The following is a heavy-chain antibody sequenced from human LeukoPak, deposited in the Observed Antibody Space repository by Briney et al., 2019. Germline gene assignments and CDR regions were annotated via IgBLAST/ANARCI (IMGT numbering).Heavy chain of an antibody. CDR3: ARVFPSSNDAFDI. V-gene: IGHV3-48*04. CDR1: GFTFSSYS. D-gene: IGHD6-19*01. Sequence: GGSLRLSCAASGFTFSSYSMNWIRQAPGKGLEWVSYISSSSSTIYYADSVKGRFTISRDNAKNSLYLQMNSLRAEDTAVYYCARVFPSSNDAFDIWGQGTMVTVSS. J-gene: IGHJ3*02. CDR2: ISSSSSTI.